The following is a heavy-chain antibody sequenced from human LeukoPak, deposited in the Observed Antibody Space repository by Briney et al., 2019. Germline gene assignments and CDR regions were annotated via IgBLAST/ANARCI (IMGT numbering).Heavy chain of an antibody. Sequence: PSETLSLTCTVSGGSISSYYWSWIRQPPGKGLEWVGYIYYSGSTNYNPSLKSRVTISVDTSKNQFSLNLSSVTAADTAVYYCARSKGGGATTRYYYYCMDVWGKGTTVTVSS. V-gene: IGHV4-59*01. J-gene: IGHJ6*03. CDR1: GGSISSYY. D-gene: IGHD1-26*01. CDR3: ARSKGGGATTRYYYYCMDV. CDR2: IYYSGST.